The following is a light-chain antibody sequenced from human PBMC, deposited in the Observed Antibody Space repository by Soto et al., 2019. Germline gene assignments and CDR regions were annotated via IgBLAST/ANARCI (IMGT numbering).Light chain of an antibody. Sequence: EIVLTQSPGTLSLSPGERATLSCRASQSVSSSYLAWYQQKPGQAPRLLIYGASSRATGIPDRFSGSGSGTDFPLTISRLEPEDCAVYYCQQYGSSPGTFGQGTKLEIK. CDR1: QSVSSSY. J-gene: IGKJ2*01. CDR2: GAS. CDR3: QQYGSSPGT. V-gene: IGKV3-20*01.